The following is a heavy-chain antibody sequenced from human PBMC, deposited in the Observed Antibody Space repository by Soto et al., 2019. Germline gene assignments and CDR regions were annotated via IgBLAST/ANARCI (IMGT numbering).Heavy chain of an antibody. Sequence: GGSLRLSCAASGFTFSSYGMHWVRQAPGKGLEWVAVIWYDGSNKYYADSVKGRFTISRDNSKNTLYLQMNSLRAEDTAVYYCARTETRGSSSGNWFDPWGQGTLVTVSS. CDR2: IWYDGSNK. CDR1: GFTFSSYG. V-gene: IGHV3-33*01. CDR3: ARTETRGSSSGNWFDP. D-gene: IGHD6-13*01. J-gene: IGHJ5*02.